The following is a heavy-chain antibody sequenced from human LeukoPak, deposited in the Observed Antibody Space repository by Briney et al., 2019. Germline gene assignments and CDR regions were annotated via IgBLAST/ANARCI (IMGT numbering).Heavy chain of an antibody. CDR3: ARYGYSSSWYTNNWFDP. V-gene: IGHV4-61*02. CDR1: GGSISSGSYY. CDR2: IYTIGST. D-gene: IGHD6-13*01. J-gene: IGHJ5*02. Sequence: SETLSLTCTVSGGSISSGSYYWSWIRQPAGKGLEWIGRIYTIGSTNYNPSLKSRVTISVDTSNNHFSLKLSSVTAADTAVYYCARYGYSSSWYTNNWFDPWGQGTLVTVSS.